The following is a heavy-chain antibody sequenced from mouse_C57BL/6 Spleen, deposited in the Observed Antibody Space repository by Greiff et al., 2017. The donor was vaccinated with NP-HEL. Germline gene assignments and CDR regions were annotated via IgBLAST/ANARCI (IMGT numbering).Heavy chain of an antibody. J-gene: IGHJ4*01. CDR1: GFTFTDYY. CDR2: IRNKANGYTT. CDR3: ARLGGSSLDY. Sequence: EVKVVESGGGLVQPGGSLSLSCAASGFTFTDYYMSWVRQPPGKALEWLGFIRNKANGYTTEYSASVKGRFTISRDNSQSILYLQMNALRAEDSATYYCARLGGSSLDYWGQGTSVTVSS. V-gene: IGHV7-3*01. D-gene: IGHD1-3*01.